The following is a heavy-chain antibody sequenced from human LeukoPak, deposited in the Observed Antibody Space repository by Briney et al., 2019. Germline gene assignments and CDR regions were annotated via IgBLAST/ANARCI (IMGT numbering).Heavy chain of an antibody. J-gene: IGHJ4*02. CDR3: ARDETHTGYFDY. D-gene: IGHD5-24*01. Sequence: GGSLRLSCAVSGFTVSSNYTSWVRQAPGKELEWVSVIYSGGNTYYADSVKGRFTISRDNSNNTLYLQMNNLRPEDTAVYYCARDETHTGYFDYWGQGTLVTVSS. CDR1: GFTVSSNY. CDR2: IYSGGNT. V-gene: IGHV3-66*02.